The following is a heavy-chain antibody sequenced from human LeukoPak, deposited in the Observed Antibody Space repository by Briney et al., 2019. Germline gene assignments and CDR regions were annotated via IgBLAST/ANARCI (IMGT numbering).Heavy chain of an antibody. V-gene: IGHV4-34*01. Sequence: SETLSLTCAVFGGSFDGYYWSWIRQPPGKGLEWIGEINHSGSTNYNPSLKSRVTISVDTSKNQFSLKLSSVTAADTAVYYCARGVQWRRYRWFDPWGQGTLVTVSS. CDR2: INHSGST. CDR1: GGSFDGYY. D-gene: IGHD3-16*02. CDR3: ARGVQWRRYRWFDP. J-gene: IGHJ5*02.